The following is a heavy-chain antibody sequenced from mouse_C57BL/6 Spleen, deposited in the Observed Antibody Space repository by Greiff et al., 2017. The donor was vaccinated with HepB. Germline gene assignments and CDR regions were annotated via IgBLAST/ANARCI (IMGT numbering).Heavy chain of an antibody. V-gene: IGHV1-55*01. CDR2: IYPGSGST. Sequence: QVQLKQPGAELVKPGASVKMSCKASGYTFTSYWITWVKQRPGQGLEWIGDIYPGSGSTNYNEKFKSKATLTVDTSSSTAYMQLSSLTSEDSAVYYCARDKGPYYYGSSYGYFDVWGTGTTVTVSS. J-gene: IGHJ1*03. D-gene: IGHD1-1*01. CDR1: GYTFTSYW. CDR3: ARDKGPYYYGSSYGYFDV.